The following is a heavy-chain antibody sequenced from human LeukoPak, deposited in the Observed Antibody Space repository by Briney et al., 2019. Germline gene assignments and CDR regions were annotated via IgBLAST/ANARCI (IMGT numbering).Heavy chain of an antibody. CDR2: IYHSGST. CDR3: ARDLRSGNYYSDY. J-gene: IGHJ4*02. V-gene: IGHV4-38-2*02. Sequence: PSETLSLTCAVSGYSISSGYYWGWIRQPPGKGLEWIGSIYHSGSTYYNPSLESRVTISVDTSKSQFSLKLSSVTAADTAVYYCARDLRSGNYYSDYWGQGTLVTVSS. D-gene: IGHD3-10*02. CDR1: GYSISSGYY.